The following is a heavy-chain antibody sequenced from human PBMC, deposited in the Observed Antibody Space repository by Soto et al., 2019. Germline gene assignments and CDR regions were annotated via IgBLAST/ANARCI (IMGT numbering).Heavy chain of an antibody. CDR3: AIPQDRGGRTTFIY. V-gene: IGHV3-9*01. CDR1: GFTFDDNA. J-gene: IGHJ4*02. Sequence: PGGSLRLSCAVSGFTFDDNAMHWVRQAPEKGLEWVSGINWKSDIGYADSVKGRFTISRDNAENSLYRQMNSLRAEDTALYYCAIPQDRGGRTTFIYWGQGTQVTVSS. CDR2: INWKSDI. D-gene: IGHD3-16*01.